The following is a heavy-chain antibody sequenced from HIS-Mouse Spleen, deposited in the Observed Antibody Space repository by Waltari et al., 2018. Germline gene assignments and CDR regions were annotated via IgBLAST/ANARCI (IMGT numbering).Heavy chain of an antibody. D-gene: IGHD7-27*01. CDR2: IKQDGSEK. V-gene: IGHV3-7*01. J-gene: IGHJ4*02. Sequence: EVQLVESGGGLVQPGGSLRLSCAASGFTLSSYWMGWVRQAPGKGLEWVANIKQDGSEKYYVDSVKGRFTISRDNAKNSLYLQMNSLRAEDTAVYYCARESMTGDWVADYWGQGTLVTVSS. CDR3: ARESMTGDWVADY. CDR1: GFTLSSYW.